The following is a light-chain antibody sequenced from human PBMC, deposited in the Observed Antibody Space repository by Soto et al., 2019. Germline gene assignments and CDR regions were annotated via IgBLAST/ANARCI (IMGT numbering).Light chain of an antibody. CDR3: CSYSTSNTHNYV. J-gene: IGLJ1*01. V-gene: IGLV2-14*01. CDR1: SSDIGGYNY. Sequence: QSVLTQPASVSGSPGQSITVSCTGTSSDIGGYNYVSWYQHHPGKAPQLIIYEVNLRPSGVSDRFSASKSGDTASLTISGLQAGDEADYYCCSYSTSNTHNYVFGPRTKVTVL. CDR2: EVN.